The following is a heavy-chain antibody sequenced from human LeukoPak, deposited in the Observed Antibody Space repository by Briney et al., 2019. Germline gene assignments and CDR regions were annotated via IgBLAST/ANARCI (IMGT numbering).Heavy chain of an antibody. CDR1: GGTFSSYA. J-gene: IGHJ6*03. V-gene: IGHV1-69*05. D-gene: IGHD5-24*01. CDR3: ARSTTTTMGLYYYYMDV. Sequence: ASVKVSCKASGGTFSSYAISWVRQAPGQGLEWMGGIVPKFGTPNYAQKFQGRLTITTDESTSTAYMEPGSLTSEDTAVYYCARSTTTTMGLYYYYMDVWGKGTTVTVSS. CDR2: IVPKFGTP.